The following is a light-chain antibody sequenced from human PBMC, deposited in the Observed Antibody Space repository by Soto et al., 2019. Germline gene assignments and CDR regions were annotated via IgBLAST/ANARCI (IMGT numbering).Light chain of an antibody. CDR2: AAS. Sequence: DIQMTQSPSSLSASIGDRVTITCRASQNINRHLNWYQQKPGKAPKVVIYAASRLQSGVPSRFSGSGSGTEFPLTIISLEPEDFATYYCQPIHITTLFTFGKGTKLEIK. V-gene: IGKV1-39*01. J-gene: IGKJ2*01. CDR3: QPIHITTLFT. CDR1: QNINRH.